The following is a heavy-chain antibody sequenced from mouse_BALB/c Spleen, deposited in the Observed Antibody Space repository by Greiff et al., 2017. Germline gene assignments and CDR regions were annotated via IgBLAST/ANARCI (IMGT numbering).Heavy chain of an antibody. J-gene: IGHJ2*01. CDR1: GYTFTSYW. Sequence: VQLQQSGAELAKPGASVKMSCKASGYTFTSYWMHWVKQRPGQGLEWIGYINPSTGYTEYNQKFKDKATLTADKSSSTAYMQLSSLTSEDSAVYDCARNSNWEYYFDYWGQGTTLTVSS. CDR2: INPSTGYT. CDR3: ARNSNWEYYFDY. D-gene: IGHD4-1*01. V-gene: IGHV1-7*01.